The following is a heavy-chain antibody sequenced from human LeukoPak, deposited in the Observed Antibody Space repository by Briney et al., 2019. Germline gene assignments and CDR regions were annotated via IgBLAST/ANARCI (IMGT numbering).Heavy chain of an antibody. V-gene: IGHV3-7*01. D-gene: IGHD6-19*01. J-gene: IGHJ4*02. CDR3: ARAPYSGGWYLLY. Sequence: GGSLRLSCAASGFTFSIYWMTWVRQAPGKGLEWVANIRQDGNEQYYMDSVKGRFTISRDNAKNSLFLQMNGLTAEDTAVYYCARAPYSGGWYLLYWGQGTLVTVSS. CDR1: GFTFSIYW. CDR2: IRQDGNEQ.